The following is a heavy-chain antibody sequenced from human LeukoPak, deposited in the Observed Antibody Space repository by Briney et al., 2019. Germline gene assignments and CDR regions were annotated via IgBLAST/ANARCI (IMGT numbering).Heavy chain of an antibody. J-gene: IGHJ4*02. Sequence: SETLSLTCAVYGGSFSGYYWSWIRQPPGKGLEWIGEINHSGSTNYNPSLKSRVAISVDTSKNQFSLKLSSVTAADTAVYYCARGTLTYYYGSGSYGVDYWGQGTLVTVSS. D-gene: IGHD3-10*01. CDR2: INHSGST. CDR1: GGSFSGYY. CDR3: ARGTLTYYYGSGSYGVDY. V-gene: IGHV4-34*01.